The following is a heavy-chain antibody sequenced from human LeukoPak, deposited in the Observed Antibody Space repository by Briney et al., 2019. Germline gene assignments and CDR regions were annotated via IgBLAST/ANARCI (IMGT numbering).Heavy chain of an antibody. CDR1: GCTFSSYS. Sequence: GGPSLRLSCAASGCTFSSYSMYWGRQAPGKGRGRVSSISSSSSYMYYARSVKGRFTISRDNAKNTMYLQLNSRRAEDTAVYYCVRDLPTHYGGRYRVFDYWGQGTLVTASS. CDR3: VRDLPTHYGGRYRVFDY. CDR2: ISSSSSYM. J-gene: IGHJ4*02. D-gene: IGHD1-26*01. V-gene: IGHV3-21*01.